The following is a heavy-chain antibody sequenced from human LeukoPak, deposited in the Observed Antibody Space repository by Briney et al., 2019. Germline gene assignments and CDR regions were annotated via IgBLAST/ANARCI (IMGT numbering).Heavy chain of an antibody. CDR3: AKSLYGSGSYYNWFDP. D-gene: IGHD3-10*01. V-gene: IGHV4-34*01. CDR2: INHRGST. J-gene: IGHJ5*02. CDR1: GGSFSGYH. Sequence: SETLSLTCVVYGGSFSGYHWSWIRQSPGKGLEWIGEINHRGSTNYNPSLKRRVTMSLDTSKNQFSLKLSSVTAADTAVYYCAKSLYGSGSYYNWFDPWGQGTLVTVSS.